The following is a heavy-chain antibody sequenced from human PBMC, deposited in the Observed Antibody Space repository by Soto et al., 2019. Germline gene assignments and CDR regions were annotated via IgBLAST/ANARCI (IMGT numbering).Heavy chain of an antibody. J-gene: IGHJ6*03. CDR1: GFTFGDYA. CDR2: IRSKAYGGTT. V-gene: IGHV3-49*03. D-gene: IGHD6-13*01. Sequence: GGSLRLSCTASGFTFGDYAMSWFRQAPGKGLEWVGFIRSKAYGGTTEYAASVKGRFTISRDDSKSIAYLQMNSLKTEDTAVYYCTRAPIAGTSRVLNYYYYYYMDVWGKGTTVTVSS. CDR3: TRAPIAGTSRVLNYYYYYYMDV.